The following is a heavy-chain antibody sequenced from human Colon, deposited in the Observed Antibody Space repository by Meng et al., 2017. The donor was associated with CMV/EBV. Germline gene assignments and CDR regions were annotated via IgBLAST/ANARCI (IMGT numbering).Heavy chain of an antibody. CDR3: ARVLGYSSSVHLNPGLGGGDY. V-gene: IGHV3-21*01. J-gene: IGHJ4*02. D-gene: IGHD6-13*01. CDR2: ISSSSSYI. CDR1: GFTFSSYS. Sequence: GESLKISCAASGFTFSSYSMNWVRQAPGKGLEWVSSISSSSSYIYYADSVKGRFTISRDNAKNSLYLQTNSLRAEDTAVYYCARVLGYSSSVHLNPGLGGGDYWGQGTLVTVSS.